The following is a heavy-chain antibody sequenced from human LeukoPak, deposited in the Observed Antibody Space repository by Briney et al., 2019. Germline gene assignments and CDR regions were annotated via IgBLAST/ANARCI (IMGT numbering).Heavy chain of an antibody. V-gene: IGHV3-66*01. J-gene: IGHJ4*02. Sequence: GGSLSLSCAASGFTVSSNYMSWVRQARGKGLEWVSVIYSGGSTYYADSVKGRFTISRDNSKNTLYLQMNSLRAEDTAVYYCAREDTAMVMGVDYWGQGTLVTVSS. CDR1: GFTVSSNY. CDR2: IYSGGST. CDR3: AREDTAMVMGVDY. D-gene: IGHD5-18*01.